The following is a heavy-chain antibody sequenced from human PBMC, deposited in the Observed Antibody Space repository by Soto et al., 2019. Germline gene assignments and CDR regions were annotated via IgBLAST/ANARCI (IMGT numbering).Heavy chain of an antibody. D-gene: IGHD2-15*01. V-gene: IGHV3-33*01. Sequence: QKYLVESGGGVVQPGGSLRLSCVASGSIFSGYGLHWVRQAPGKGLEWVAVILYDGGDKYYADSVKGRFTITIDNSKNMLYLKMDSLRDEDTAVYYCARDGIGGTVFRGFCDYWGQGTLVTVSS. CDR1: GSIFSGYG. CDR2: ILYDGGDK. CDR3: ARDGIGGTVFRGFCDY. J-gene: IGHJ4*02.